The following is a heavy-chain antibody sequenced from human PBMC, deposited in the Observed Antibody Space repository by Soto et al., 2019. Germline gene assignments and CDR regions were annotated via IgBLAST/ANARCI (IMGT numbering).Heavy chain of an antibody. CDR1: GYSFTSYW. CDR2: IYPGDSDT. Sequence: GESLKISCKGSGYSFTSYWIGWVRQMPGKGLEWMGTIYPGDSDTRYSPSFQGQVTISADKSISTAYLQWSSLKASDTAMYYCARPSLIAAAGPYYYYGMDVWGQGTTVTVSS. CDR3: ARPSLIAAAGPYYYYGMDV. J-gene: IGHJ6*02. D-gene: IGHD6-13*01. V-gene: IGHV5-51*01.